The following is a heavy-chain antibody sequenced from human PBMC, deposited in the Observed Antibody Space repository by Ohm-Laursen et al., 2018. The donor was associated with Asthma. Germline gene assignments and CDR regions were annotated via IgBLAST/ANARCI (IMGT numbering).Heavy chain of an antibody. CDR2: IYWDDDK. J-gene: IGHJ3*01. CDR3: AHTVCSSSCYTGFDF. V-gene: IGHV2-5*02. D-gene: IGHD2-2*02. CDR1: GFSLTTSGVG. Sequence: TQTLTLTCTFSGFSLTTSGVGVGWIRQPPGKALEWLALIYWDDDKRYSPSLKSRLTINKDTSKNQVVLTMTNMDPVDTATYYCAHTVCSSSCYTGFDFWGQGTVVTVSS.